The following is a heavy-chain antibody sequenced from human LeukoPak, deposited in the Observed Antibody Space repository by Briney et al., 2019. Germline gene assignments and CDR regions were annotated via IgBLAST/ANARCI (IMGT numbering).Heavy chain of an antibody. J-gene: IGHJ5*02. CDR3: ARDLLYLYDSGFDP. CDR2: ISGSSTYI. CDR1: GFMFSSYS. V-gene: IGHV3-21*01. Sequence: GGSLRLSCAASGFMFSSYSMNWVRQAPGKGLEWVSSISGSSTYIFYADSVKGRFTTSRDNAKNSLYLQMNSLRAEDTAVYYCARDLLYLYDSGFDPWGQGTLVTVSS. D-gene: IGHD5/OR15-5a*01.